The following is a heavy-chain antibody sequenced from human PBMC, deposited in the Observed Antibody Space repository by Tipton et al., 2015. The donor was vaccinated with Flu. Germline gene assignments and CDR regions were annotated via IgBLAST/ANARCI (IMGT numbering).Heavy chain of an antibody. D-gene: IGHD2-15*01. J-gene: IGHJ6*02. CDR3: ARTKVVAATSYYYYYYGMDV. CDR1: GYTFTSYG. CDR2: ISAYNGNT. V-gene: IGHV1-18*01. Sequence: QLVQSGAEVKKPGASVKASCKASGYTFTSYGISWVRQAPGQGLEWMGWISAYNGNTNYAQKLQGRVTMTTDTSTSTAYMELRSLRSDDTAVYYCARTKVVAATSYYYYYYGMDVWGQGTTVTVSS.